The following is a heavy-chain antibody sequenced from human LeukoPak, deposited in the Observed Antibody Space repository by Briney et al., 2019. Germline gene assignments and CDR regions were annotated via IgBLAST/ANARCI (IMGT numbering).Heavy chain of an antibody. V-gene: IGHV1-2*02. CDR2: INPKSGGT. Sequence: ASVKVSCKASGYTFTGYCMHWVRQAPGQGLEWMGWINPKSGGTNYAQKFQGRVTMTRDTSISTAYMELSRLRSDDTAVYYCARDATVTTWYNWFDPWGQGTLVTVSS. J-gene: IGHJ5*02. D-gene: IGHD4-17*01. CDR1: GYTFTGYC. CDR3: ARDATVTTWYNWFDP.